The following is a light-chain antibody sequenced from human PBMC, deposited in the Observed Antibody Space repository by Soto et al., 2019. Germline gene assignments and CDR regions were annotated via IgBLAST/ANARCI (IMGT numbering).Light chain of an antibody. CDR2: GAS. J-gene: IGKJ5*01. CDR1: QSVSSSY. CDR3: QHYGDSPT. Sequence: EIVLTPSPGTLSLSPGESAPLSCRASQSVSSSYLAWYKQKPGQAPRLLIYGASSRATGIPDRFSGSGSGTDFTLTIRRLEPEEFAVYFCQHYGDSPTCGLGTRLAIK. V-gene: IGKV3-20*01.